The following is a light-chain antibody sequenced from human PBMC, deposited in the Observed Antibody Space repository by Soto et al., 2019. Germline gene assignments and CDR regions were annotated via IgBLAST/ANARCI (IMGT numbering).Light chain of an antibody. CDR2: SNN. CDR3: AAWDDSLSGWM. Sequence: QSVLTQPPSASGTPGQRVTISCSGSSSNIGSYTVNWYQQLPGTAPKLLMYSNNQRPSGVPDRFSGSKSGTSASLAISGLQSEDEADYYCAAWDDSLSGWMFGGGTKLTVL. J-gene: IGLJ3*02. CDR1: SSNIGSYT. V-gene: IGLV1-44*01.